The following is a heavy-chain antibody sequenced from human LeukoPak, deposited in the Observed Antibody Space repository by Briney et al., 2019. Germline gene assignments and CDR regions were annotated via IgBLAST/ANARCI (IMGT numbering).Heavy chain of an antibody. J-gene: IGHJ4*02. CDR1: GFTFDDYA. CDR3: AKAGSGWYGDFDY. CDR2: ISWNSGSI. V-gene: IGHV3-9*01. D-gene: IGHD6-19*01. Sequence: PGGSLRLSCAASGFTFDDYAMHWVRQAPGKGLEWVSGISWNSGSIGYADSVKGRFTISRDNAKNSLYLQMNSLRAEDTALYYCAKAGSGWYGDFDYWGQGTLVTVSS.